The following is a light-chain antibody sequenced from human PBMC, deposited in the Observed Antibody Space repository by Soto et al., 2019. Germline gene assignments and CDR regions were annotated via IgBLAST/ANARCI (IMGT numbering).Light chain of an antibody. J-gene: IGLJ3*02. V-gene: IGLV1-47*01. CDR1: SSNIGSNY. CDR2: RNN. Sequence: QPVLTQPPSASGTPGQRVTISCSGSSSNIGSNYVYWYQQLPGTAPKLLIYRNNQRPSGVPDRFSGSKSGTSASLAISGLRSEDEANYYCAAWDDSLSGVVFGGGTMVTVL. CDR3: AAWDDSLSGVV.